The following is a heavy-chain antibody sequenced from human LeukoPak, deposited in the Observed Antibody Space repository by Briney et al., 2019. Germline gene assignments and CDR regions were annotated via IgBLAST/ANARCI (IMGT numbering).Heavy chain of an antibody. CDR1: GFTFSSYA. CDR3: AKARVVYYGMDV. J-gene: IGHJ6*02. V-gene: IGHV3-23*01. CDR2: ISGSGGST. Sequence: GGSLRLSCAASGFTFSSYAMSWVRQAPGKGLEWVSAISGSGGSTYYADSVKGRFTVSRANFKNTLYLQMNTLRAEDTAVYYCAKARVVYYGMDVWGQGTTVTVSS.